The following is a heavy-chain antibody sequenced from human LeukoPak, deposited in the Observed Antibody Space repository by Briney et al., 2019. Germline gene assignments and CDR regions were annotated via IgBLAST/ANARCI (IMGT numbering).Heavy chain of an antibody. J-gene: IGHJ6*02. Sequence: SETLSLTCGVSGGSISSGGFSWSWIRQHPGKGLEWIGYIYYSGSTYYNPSLKSRVTISVDTSKNQFSLKLSSVTAADTAVYYCATALSGYCSGGSCYSEGYYYYYGMDVWGQGTTVTVSS. CDR2: IYYSGST. CDR3: ATALSGYCSGGSCYSEGYYYYYGMDV. V-gene: IGHV4-31*11. CDR1: GGSISSGGFS. D-gene: IGHD2-15*01.